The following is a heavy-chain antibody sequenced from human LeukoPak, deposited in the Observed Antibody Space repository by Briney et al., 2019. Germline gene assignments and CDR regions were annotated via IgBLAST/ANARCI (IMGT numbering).Heavy chain of an antibody. D-gene: IGHD2-15*01. CDR3: ARRSGGFDY. Sequence: PSETLSLTCTVSGGSISSSSYYWGWIRQSPGKGLEWIGETYHSGSTNYNSSLKSRVTISVDKAKRQFSLKLSSVTAADTAVYYCARRSGGFDYWGQGTLVTVSS. CDR2: TYHSGST. J-gene: IGHJ4*02. V-gene: IGHV4-61*05. CDR1: GGSISSSSYY.